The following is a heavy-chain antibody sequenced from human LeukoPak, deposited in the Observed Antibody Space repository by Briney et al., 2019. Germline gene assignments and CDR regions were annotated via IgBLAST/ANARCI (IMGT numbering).Heavy chain of an antibody. CDR1: GGSVSSGSYY. Sequence: RASETLSLTCTVSGGSVSSGSYYWSWIRQPPGKGLEWIGYIYYSGSTNYNPSLKSRVTISVDTSKNQFSLKLSSVTAADTAVYYCARGGGGKEFDYWGQGTLVTVSS. J-gene: IGHJ4*02. V-gene: IGHV4-61*01. D-gene: IGHD3-16*01. CDR2: IYYSGST. CDR3: ARGGGGKEFDY.